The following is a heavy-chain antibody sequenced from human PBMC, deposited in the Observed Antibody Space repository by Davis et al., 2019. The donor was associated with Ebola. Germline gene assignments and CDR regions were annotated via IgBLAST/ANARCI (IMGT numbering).Heavy chain of an antibody. Sequence: SVKVSCKSSGGTFNNYFISWVRQAPGQGLEWMGGIIPMFERTDYAQRFRDRVTITADKSTNTVYMDLTSLRSEDTAIYYCARPTQPTITVAGVMRFNFDIWGQGTKVTVSS. CDR2: IIPMFERT. CDR3: ARPTQPTITVAGVMRFNFDI. CDR1: GGTFNNYF. D-gene: IGHD6-19*01. V-gene: IGHV1-69*06. J-gene: IGHJ3*02.